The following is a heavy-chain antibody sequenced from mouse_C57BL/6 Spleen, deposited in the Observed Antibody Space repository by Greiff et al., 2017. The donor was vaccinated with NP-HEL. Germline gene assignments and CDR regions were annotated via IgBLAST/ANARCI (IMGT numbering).Heavy chain of an antibody. J-gene: IGHJ3*01. CDR3: TTLAGTSWFAY. CDR2: IDPEDGDT. CDR1: GFNIKDYY. V-gene: IGHV14-1*01. D-gene: IGHD4-1*01. Sequence: EVQLQQSGAELVRPGASVKLSCTASGFNIKDYYMHWVKQRPEQGLEWIGRIDPEDGDTAYAPKFQGKATMTADTSSNTAYLQLSSLTSEDTAVYYCTTLAGTSWFAYWGQGTLVTVSA.